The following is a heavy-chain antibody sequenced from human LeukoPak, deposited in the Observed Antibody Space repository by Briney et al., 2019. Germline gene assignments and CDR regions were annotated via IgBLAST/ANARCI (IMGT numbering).Heavy chain of an antibody. V-gene: IGHV3-43*02. D-gene: IGHD5-24*01. CDR1: GFTFDDYA. J-gene: IGHJ4*02. CDR3: AKPWEMATIPAY. CDR2: ISGDGGST. Sequence: GGSLRLSCAASGFTFDDYAMQWVRQAPGKGLEWVSLISGDGGSTYYADSVKGRFTISRDNSKNSLYLQMNSLRTEDTALYYCAKPWEMATIPAYWGQGTLVTVSS.